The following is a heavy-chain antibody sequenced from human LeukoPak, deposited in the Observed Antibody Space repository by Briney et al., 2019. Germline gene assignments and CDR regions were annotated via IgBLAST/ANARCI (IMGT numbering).Heavy chain of an antibody. D-gene: IGHD3-16*01. CDR1: GFIFSNYG. V-gene: IGHV3-30*03. CDR2: ISFDGNNK. Sequence: GGSLRLSCAASGFIFSNYGMHWVRQAPGKGLEWVAVISFDGNNKYYADPVKGRFSISRDSSKNTLYLQMNSLRAEDTAVYYCARGSGFTYAFTGRERTKSRLDYWGQGTLVTVSS. CDR3: ARGSGFTYAFTGRERTKSRLDY. J-gene: IGHJ4*02.